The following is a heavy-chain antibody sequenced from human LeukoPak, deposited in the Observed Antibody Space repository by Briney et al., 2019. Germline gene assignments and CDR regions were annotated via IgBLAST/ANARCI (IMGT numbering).Heavy chain of an antibody. CDR3: AKHWATVVAPKGYYFDS. CDR1: GFNLNKYA. D-gene: IGHD4-23*01. CDR2: ISTTAGST. V-gene: IGHV3-23*01. Sequence: GGSLKLSCSASGFNLNKYAMSWVRQAPGNGLEWKPAISTTAGSTYYTDSVKGRFTISRDNSKNTLSLQMDSLRVEDTAVYCCAKHWATVVAPKGYYFDSWGQGTLVTVSS. J-gene: IGHJ4*02.